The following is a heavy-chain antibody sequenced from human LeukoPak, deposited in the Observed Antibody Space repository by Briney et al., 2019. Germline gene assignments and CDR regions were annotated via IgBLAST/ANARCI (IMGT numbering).Heavy chain of an antibody. J-gene: IGHJ6*02. D-gene: IGHD4-17*01. Sequence: GGSLRLSCAASGFTSSSYSMNWVRQAPGQGLEWVSSISSSSGYTYYADSVKGRFTISRDNAKNSLYLQMNSLRAEDTAVYYCARLTTVTTPYYYYGMDVWGQGTTVTVSS. CDR2: ISSSSGYT. CDR1: GFTSSSYS. CDR3: ARLTTVTTPYYYYGMDV. V-gene: IGHV3-21*01.